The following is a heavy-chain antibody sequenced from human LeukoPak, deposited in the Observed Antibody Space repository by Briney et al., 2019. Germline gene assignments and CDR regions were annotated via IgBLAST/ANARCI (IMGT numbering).Heavy chain of an antibody. Sequence: ASVKVSCKASGYTFTGYYMHWVRQAPGQGLEWTGWINPNSGGTNYAQKFQGRVTMTRDTSISTAYMELSRLRSDDTAVYYCASIPSHCSGGSCSGDYWGQGTLVTVSS. CDR2: INPNSGGT. D-gene: IGHD2-15*01. CDR1: GYTFTGYY. J-gene: IGHJ4*02. CDR3: ASIPSHCSGGSCSGDY. V-gene: IGHV1-2*02.